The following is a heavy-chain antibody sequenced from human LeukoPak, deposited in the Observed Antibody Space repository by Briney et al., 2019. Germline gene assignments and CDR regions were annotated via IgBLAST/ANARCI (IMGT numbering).Heavy chain of an antibody. CDR2: ISSGSSYI. CDR3: ARLSDY. V-gene: IGHV3-21*01. Sequence: GGSLRLSCAASGFTFSSYSMNWVRQAPGEGLEWVSSISSGSSYIYYADSVKGRFTISRDNAKNSLYLQMNSLRAEDTAVYYCARLSDYWGQGTLVTVSS. CDR1: GFTFSSYS. J-gene: IGHJ4*02.